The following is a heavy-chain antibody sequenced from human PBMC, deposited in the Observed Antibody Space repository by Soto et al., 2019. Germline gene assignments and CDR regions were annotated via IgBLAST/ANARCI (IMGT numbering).Heavy chain of an antibody. CDR1: GFTFSSYS. CDR3: ARWPLTGYTRGTFDY. Sequence: GGSLRLSCAASGFTFSSYSMNWVRQAPGKGLEWVSSISSSSSYIYYADSVKGRFTISRDNAKNSLYLQMNSLRAEDTAVYYCARWPLTGYTRGTFDYWGQGTLVTVSS. D-gene: IGHD7-27*01. CDR2: ISSSSSYI. V-gene: IGHV3-21*01. J-gene: IGHJ4*02.